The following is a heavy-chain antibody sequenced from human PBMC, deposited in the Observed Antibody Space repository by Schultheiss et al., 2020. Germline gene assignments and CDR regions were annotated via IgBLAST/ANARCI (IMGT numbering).Heavy chain of an antibody. CDR3: ARVITGTRRWFDP. Sequence: SVQVSCKASGGTFSSYGISWVRQAPGQGLEWMGWISAYNGNTNYAQKLQGRVTMTTDTSTSTAYMELRSLRSDDTAVYYCARVITGTRRWFDPWGQGTLVTVSS. CDR2: ISAYNGNT. D-gene: IGHD1-7*01. CDR1: GGTFSSYG. V-gene: IGHV1-18*01. J-gene: IGHJ5*02.